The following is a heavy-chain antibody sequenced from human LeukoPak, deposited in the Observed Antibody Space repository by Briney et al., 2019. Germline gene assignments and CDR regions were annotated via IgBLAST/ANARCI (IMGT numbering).Heavy chain of an antibody. J-gene: IGHJ4*02. D-gene: IGHD6-13*01. CDR2: ISGSGGST. CDR1: GFTFSSFA. V-gene: IGHV3-23*01. Sequence: RGGSLRLSCAASGFTFSSFAMSWVRHAPGKGLEWVSAISGSGGSTYYADSVKGRFTISRDNSKNTLYLQMNSLRAEDTAVYYCAKEALGYSSVEAFDYWGQGTLVTVSS. CDR3: AKEALGYSSVEAFDY.